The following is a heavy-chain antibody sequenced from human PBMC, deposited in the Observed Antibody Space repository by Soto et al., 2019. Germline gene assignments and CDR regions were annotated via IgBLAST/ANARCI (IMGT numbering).Heavy chain of an antibody. CDR1: GGTFSSYA. CDR3: ASHYYDILTGYYRNYGMDV. D-gene: IGHD3-9*01. Sequence: SVKVSCKXSGGTFSSYAISWVRQAPGQGLEWMGGIIPIFGTANYAQKFQGRVTITADESTSTAYMELSSLRSEDTAVYYCASHYYDILTGYYRNYGMDVWGQGTTVTVSS. CDR2: IIPIFGTA. V-gene: IGHV1-69*13. J-gene: IGHJ6*02.